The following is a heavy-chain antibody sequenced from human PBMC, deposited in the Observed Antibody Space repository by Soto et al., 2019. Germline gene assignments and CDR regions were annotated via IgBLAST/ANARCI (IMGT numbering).Heavy chain of an antibody. Sequence: QVQLEQSGAEVKKPGASVKVSCKASGYTFTSYGISWVRQAPGQGLEWMGWISAYNGNTNYAQKLQGRVTMTTDTSTSTAYMELRSLRSDDTAVYYCARKYYDFWSGYLRHYYYYMDVWGKGTTVTVSS. CDR2: ISAYNGNT. V-gene: IGHV1-18*01. CDR1: GYTFTSYG. D-gene: IGHD3-3*01. J-gene: IGHJ6*03. CDR3: ARKYYDFWSGYLRHYYYYMDV.